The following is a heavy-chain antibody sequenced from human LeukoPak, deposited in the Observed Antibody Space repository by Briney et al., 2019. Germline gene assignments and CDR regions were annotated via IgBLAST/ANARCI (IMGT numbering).Heavy chain of an antibody. CDR1: GFTFRSHA. Sequence: GGSLRLSCVGSGFTFRSHAMSWVRQAPGKGLAWVSTISGGSGSTYCADSVKGRFTISRDNSKNTLYLQMNSLRDEDTAVYYCAKHRFESGGYHSTDWGQGTLVTVSS. CDR3: AKHRFESGGYHSTD. V-gene: IGHV3-23*01. D-gene: IGHD3-22*01. J-gene: IGHJ4*02. CDR2: ISGGSGST.